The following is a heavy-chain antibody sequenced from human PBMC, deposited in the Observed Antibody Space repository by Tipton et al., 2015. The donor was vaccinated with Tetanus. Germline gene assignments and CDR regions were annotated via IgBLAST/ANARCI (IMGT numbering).Heavy chain of an antibody. CDR2: INHRGGT. V-gene: IGHV4-34*01. Sequence: TLSLTCAVSGGSFSGNYWSWIRQAPGKGLEWIGEINHRGGTMYNPSLKGRVTISGDTSKNQFSLNLTSVTAADTAIYYCARHLYGYWFDPWGQGALVTVSS. D-gene: IGHD2-8*01. CDR1: GGSFSGNY. CDR3: ARHLYGYWFDP. J-gene: IGHJ5*02.